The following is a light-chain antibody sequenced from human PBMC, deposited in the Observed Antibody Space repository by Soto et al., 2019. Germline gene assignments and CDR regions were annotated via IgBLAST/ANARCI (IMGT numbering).Light chain of an antibody. Sequence: QSALTQPASVSGSPGQSITISCTGTSSDVGGYNYVSWYQQHPGKAPKLMIYEVSNRPSGVSNRFSGSKSGNTASLTISGLQAEDEADYYCSSFTITTTLVFGRGTKLTVL. J-gene: IGLJ2*01. CDR3: SSFTITTTLV. V-gene: IGLV2-14*01. CDR2: EVS. CDR1: SSDVGGYNY.